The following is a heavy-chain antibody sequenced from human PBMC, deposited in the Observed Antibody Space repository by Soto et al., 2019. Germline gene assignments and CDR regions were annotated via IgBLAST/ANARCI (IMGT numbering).Heavy chain of an antibody. CDR1: GGSISSYH. CDR2: VYNSGST. CDR3: AREMGYCTTTSCHAGPLYYYMDV. J-gene: IGHJ6*03. Sequence: QVQLQESGPGLVKPSESLSLTCTVSGGSISSYHWSWIRQPPGKGLEWIGEVYNSGSTNYNPSLKNRVTISADTSKNDLSLSLRSVTAADTAVYFCAREMGYCTTTSCHAGPLYYYMDVWGKGTTVTVSS. V-gene: IGHV4-59*01. D-gene: IGHD2-2*01.